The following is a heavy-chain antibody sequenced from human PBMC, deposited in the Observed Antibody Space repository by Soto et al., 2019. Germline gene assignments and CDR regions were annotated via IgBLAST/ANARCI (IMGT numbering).Heavy chain of an antibody. V-gene: IGHV3-30-3*01. D-gene: IGHD4-17*01. CDR3: ARGASPYGDGTKGAFEI. CDR2: ITCDGSNK. J-gene: IGHJ3*02. Sequence: GGSMRLSCAASGFTFSSYSMHWVRQNTGKGLEWVAVITCDGSNKYYADSVKGRFTISRDNAKNTLYLQMNRLRAEDTAVYYCARGASPYGDGTKGAFEIWGQGTTVTVSS. CDR1: GFTFSSYS.